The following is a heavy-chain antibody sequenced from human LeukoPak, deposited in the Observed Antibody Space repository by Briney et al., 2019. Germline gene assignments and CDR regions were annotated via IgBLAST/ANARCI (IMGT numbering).Heavy chain of an antibody. CDR1: GGSFSGYY. V-gene: IGHV4-34*01. J-gene: IGHJ4*02. CDR2: INHSGST. D-gene: IGHD3-10*01. CDR3: ARSITMVQGANLYYFDY. Sequence: PSETLSLTCAVYGGSFSGYYWSWIRQPPGKGLEWIGEINHSGSTSYNPSLKSRVTISVDTSKNQFSLKLSSVTAADTAVYYCARSITMVQGANLYYFDYWGQGTLVTVSS.